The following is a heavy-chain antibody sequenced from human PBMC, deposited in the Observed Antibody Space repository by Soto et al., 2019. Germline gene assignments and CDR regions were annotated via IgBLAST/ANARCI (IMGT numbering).Heavy chain of an antibody. CDR2: ISSDGNNK. CDR3: ARGGVMVPSFDY. D-gene: IGHD3-3*01. V-gene: IGHV3-30-3*01. J-gene: IGHJ4*02. CDR1: GFTLSTYT. Sequence: QVQLVESGGGVVQPGESLRLSCGASGFTLSTYTMHWVRQAPGKGLEWVVLISSDGNNKNYADSVKGRFTISRDKSENTLSLQMNSLRAEDTAVYYCARGGVMVPSFDYWGQGTLVTVSS.